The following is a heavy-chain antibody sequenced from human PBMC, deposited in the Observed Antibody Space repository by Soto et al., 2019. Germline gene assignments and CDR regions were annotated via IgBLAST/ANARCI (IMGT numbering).Heavy chain of an antibody. V-gene: IGHV1-8*01. D-gene: IGHD6-19*01. CDR1: GYTFTSYD. J-gene: IGHJ3*02. CDR3: ARGLPSSGWYDAFDI. CDR2: MYPNSGNT. Sequence: QVQLVQSGAEVKKPGASVKVSCKASGYTFTSYDINWVRQATGQGLEWMEWMYPNSGNTGYAQKFQGRVTMTRNNSICTAYMELSSLRSEDTAVYYCARGLPSSGWYDAFDIWGQGTMVTVSS.